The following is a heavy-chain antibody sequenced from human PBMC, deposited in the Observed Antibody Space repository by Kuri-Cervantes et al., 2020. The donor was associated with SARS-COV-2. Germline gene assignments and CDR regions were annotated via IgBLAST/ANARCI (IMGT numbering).Heavy chain of an antibody. D-gene: IGHD1-26*01. J-gene: IGHJ4*02. CDR1: GGSISSSSYY. CDR3: ARDSPLVGATWNYFDY. CDR2: IYYSGST. Sequence: GSLRLSCTVSGGSISSSSYYWGWIRQPPGKGLEWIGSIYYSGSTYYNPSLKSRVTISVDTPKNQFSLKLSSVTAADTAVYYCARDSPLVGATWNYFDYWGQGTLVTVSS. V-gene: IGHV4-39*07.